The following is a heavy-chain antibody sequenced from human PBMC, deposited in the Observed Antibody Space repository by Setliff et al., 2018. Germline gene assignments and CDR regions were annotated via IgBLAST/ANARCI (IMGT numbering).Heavy chain of an antibody. V-gene: IGHV3-7*01. CDR1: GFTFTNYW. D-gene: IGHD4-17*01. CDR3: ARLRKDYGDYYYFDY. J-gene: IGHJ4*02. Sequence: PGGSLRLSCAASGFTFTNYWINWVRQAPGKGLEWVANIKQDESEKHYVGSVKGRFTISRDNAKSSLYLQMNSLRAEDTAVYYCARLRKDYGDYYYFDYWGQGTLVTVSS. CDR2: IKQDESEK.